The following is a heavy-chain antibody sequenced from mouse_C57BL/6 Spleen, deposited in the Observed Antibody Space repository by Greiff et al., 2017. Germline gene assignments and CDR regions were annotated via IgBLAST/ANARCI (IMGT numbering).Heavy chain of an antibody. Sequence: VQLLQSGPVLVKPGASVKMSCKASGYSFTDYYMNWVKQSHGKSLEWIGVINPYNGGTSYKHKFKGKATLTVDKSSSTAYMELNILTSEDSAVYNCAHYYGSSYHAMDDWGQGTSVTVSS. CDR3: AHYYGSSYHAMDD. J-gene: IGHJ4*01. CDR1: GYSFTDYY. V-gene: IGHV1-19*01. D-gene: IGHD1-1*01. CDR2: INPYNGGT.